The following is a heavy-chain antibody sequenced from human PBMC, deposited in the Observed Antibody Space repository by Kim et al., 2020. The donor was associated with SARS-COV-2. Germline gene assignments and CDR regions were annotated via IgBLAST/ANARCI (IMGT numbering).Heavy chain of an antibody. CDR2: IWYDGSNK. CDR1: GFTFSSYG. V-gene: IGHV3-33*01. Sequence: GRSLRLSCAASGFTFSSYGMHWVRQAPGKGLEWVAVIWYDGSNKYYADSVKGRFTISRDNYKNTLYLQMNSLRAEDTAVYYCARDAGYYGSGGYYYYGMDVWGQGTTVTVSS. J-gene: IGHJ6*02. CDR3: ARDAGYYGSGGYYYYGMDV. D-gene: IGHD3-10*01.